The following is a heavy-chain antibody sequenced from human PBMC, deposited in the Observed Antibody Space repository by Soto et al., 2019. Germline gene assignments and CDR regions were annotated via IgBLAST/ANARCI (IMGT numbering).Heavy chain of an antibody. Sequence: ASVKVSCKASGGTFSSYAISWVRQAPGQGLEWMGGIIPIFGTANYAQKFQGRVTIIADESTSTAYMELSSLRSEDTAVYYCARVGCSGGSCYPVSFDYWGQGTLVTVSS. CDR1: GGTFSSYA. CDR2: IIPIFGTA. V-gene: IGHV1-69*13. J-gene: IGHJ4*02. D-gene: IGHD2-15*01. CDR3: ARVGCSGGSCYPVSFDY.